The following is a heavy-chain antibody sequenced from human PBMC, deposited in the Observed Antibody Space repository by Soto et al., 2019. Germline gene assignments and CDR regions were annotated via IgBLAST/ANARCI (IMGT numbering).Heavy chain of an antibody. D-gene: IGHD2-8*01. Sequence: QVQLVQSGAEVKKPGASVKVSCKASGYSFISYYIHWVRQAPGQGLEWMGLINPNGDTTTYAQKFVGRRSVTRDTSTTTVHMELSGLTSEDTAIYYCARDGGGYTHGWLADFGGCDYWGRGALVTVSS. CDR2: INPNGDTT. J-gene: IGHJ4*02. V-gene: IGHV1-46*01. CDR3: ARDGGGYTHGWLADFGGCDY. CDR1: GYSFISYY.